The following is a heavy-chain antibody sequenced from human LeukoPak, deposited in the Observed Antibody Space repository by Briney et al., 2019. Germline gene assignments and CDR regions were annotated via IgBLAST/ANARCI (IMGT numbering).Heavy chain of an antibody. CDR1: GFTFSSYW. J-gene: IGHJ3*02. CDR2: ITSDGSTT. Sequence: GGSLRISCAASGFTFSSYWMHWVRQAPRKGLVWVSRITSDGSTTSYADSVKGRFTISRDNAKNTLYLQMNSLRVEDTAVYYCARGNSHAFDIWGQGTMVTVSS. CDR3: ARGNSHAFDI. V-gene: IGHV3-74*01. D-gene: IGHD3-10*01.